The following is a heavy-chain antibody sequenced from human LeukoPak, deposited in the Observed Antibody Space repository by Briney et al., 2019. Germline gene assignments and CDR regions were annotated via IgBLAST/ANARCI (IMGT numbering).Heavy chain of an antibody. CDR1: GYTFTSYG. Sequence: ASVKVSCKASGYTFTSYGISWVRQAPGQGLEWMGWISAYNGNTNYAQKLQGRVTMTTDTSTSTAYMELGSLRSEDTAVYYCARGDIVVVVAATYYYYYYGMDVWGQGTTVTVSS. CDR3: ARGDIVVVVAATYYYYYYGMDV. CDR2: ISAYNGNT. D-gene: IGHD2-15*01. V-gene: IGHV1-18*01. J-gene: IGHJ6*02.